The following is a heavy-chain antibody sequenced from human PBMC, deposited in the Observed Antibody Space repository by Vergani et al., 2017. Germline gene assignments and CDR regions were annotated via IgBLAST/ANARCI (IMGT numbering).Heavy chain of an antibody. V-gene: IGHV3-33*01. CDR2: IWYDGSNK. Sequence: QVQLVESGGGVVQPGRSLRLSCAASGFTFSSYGMHWVRQAPGKGLEWVAVIWYDGSNKYYADSVKGRFTISRDNSKNTLYLQMNSLRAEDTAVYYCARDGDNWNYVPPYYFDYWGQGTLVTVSS. D-gene: IGHD1-7*01. CDR1: GFTFSSYG. CDR3: ARDGDNWNYVPPYYFDY. J-gene: IGHJ4*02.